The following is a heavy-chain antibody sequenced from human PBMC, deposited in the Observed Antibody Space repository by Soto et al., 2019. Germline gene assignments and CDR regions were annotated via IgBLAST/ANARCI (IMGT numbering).Heavy chain of an antibody. Sequence: ASVKVSCKASGYTFTSYDINWVRQATGQGLEWMGWMNPNSGKTGYAQKFQGRVTKTRNTSISTAYMKLSSMSSEDRAVYFCARVLPVLRFFDWLFSWFDPWGQGTLVTVSS. V-gene: IGHV1-8*01. D-gene: IGHD3-9*01. J-gene: IGHJ5*02. CDR2: MNPNSGKT. CDR1: GYTFTSYD. CDR3: ARVLPVLRFFDWLFSWFDP.